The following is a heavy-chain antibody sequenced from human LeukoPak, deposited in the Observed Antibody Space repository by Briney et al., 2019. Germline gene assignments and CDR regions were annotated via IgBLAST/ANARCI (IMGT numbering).Heavy chain of an antibody. CDR1: GFTFSSYG. J-gene: IGHJ4*02. CDR2: ISSSSSYI. D-gene: IGHD5-24*01. V-gene: IGHV3-21*01. CDR3: ARGQRWLQLGYFDY. Sequence: GGSLRLSCAASGFTFSSYGMSWVRQAPGKGLEWVSSISSSSSYIYYADSVKGRFTISRDNAKNSLYLQMNSLRAEDTAVYYCARGQRWLQLGYFDYWGQGTLVTVSS.